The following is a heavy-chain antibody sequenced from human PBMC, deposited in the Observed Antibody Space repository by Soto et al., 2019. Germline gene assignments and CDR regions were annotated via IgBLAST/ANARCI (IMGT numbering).Heavy chain of an antibody. Sequence: TLSLTGTVSGGSINSGDYYWSCIRQPPGKGLEWIGYIYYSGSTYYNPSLKSRVTISVDTSKNQFSLKLSSVTAADTAVYYCARSDYYEVAFDIWGQGTMVTVSS. V-gene: IGHV4-30-4*01. CDR2: IYYSGST. J-gene: IGHJ3*02. CDR1: GGSINSGDYY. D-gene: IGHD3-22*01. CDR3: ARSDYYEVAFDI.